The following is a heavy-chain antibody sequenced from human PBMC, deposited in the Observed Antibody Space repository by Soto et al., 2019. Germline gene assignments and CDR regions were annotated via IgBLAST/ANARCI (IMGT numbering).Heavy chain of an antibody. CDR1: GFTFSDPY. Sequence: EVYLVESGGGLVQPGGSLRLSCAGSGFTFSDPYFDWVRQAPGKGLEWVGRIRDRVHGYTTDYAASVRGRWTISRDDSMNSLYLQMYNRKTEDTAVYYCVSGGQGYWGQGVLLTVSS. CDR3: VSGGQGY. V-gene: IGHV3-72*01. J-gene: IGHJ4*02. CDR2: IRDRVHGYTT.